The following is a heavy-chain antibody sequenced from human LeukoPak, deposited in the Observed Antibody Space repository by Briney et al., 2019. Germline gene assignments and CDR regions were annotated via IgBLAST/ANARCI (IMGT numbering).Heavy chain of an antibody. V-gene: IGHV4-61*08. D-gene: IGHD6-19*01. CDR1: GGSISSGDYY. Sequence: PSETLSLTCTVSGGSISSGDYYWSWIRQPPGKGLEWIGYIYYSGSTNYNPSLKSRVTISVDTSKNQFSLKLSSVTAADTAVYYCARGKQWLVYFDYWGQGTLVTVSS. J-gene: IGHJ4*02. CDR2: IYYSGST. CDR3: ARGKQWLVYFDY.